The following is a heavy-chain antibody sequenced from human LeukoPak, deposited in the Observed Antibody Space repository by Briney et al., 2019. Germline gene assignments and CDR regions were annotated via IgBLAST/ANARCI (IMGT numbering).Heavy chain of an antibody. CDR1: GYTFTGYD. J-gene: IGHJ4*02. CDR3: TRGSLSGSSRDY. V-gene: IGHV1-8*01. CDR2: MNPNTSDT. D-gene: IGHD1-26*01. Sequence: ASVRVSCKASGYTFTGYDINWVRQATGQGLEWMGWMNPNTSDTGYAQKFQGRVTMTRNSSIDTAYMELSGLRSEDTAVYYCTRGSLSGSSRDYWGQGTLLTVSS.